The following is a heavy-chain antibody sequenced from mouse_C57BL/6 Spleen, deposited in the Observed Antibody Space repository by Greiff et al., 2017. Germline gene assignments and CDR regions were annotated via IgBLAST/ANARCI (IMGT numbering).Heavy chain of an antibody. CDR2: IDPSDSET. V-gene: IGHV1-52*01. CDR3: ARDGRGEGAMDY. Sequence: QVQLKQPGAELVRPGSSVKLSCKASGYTFTSYWMHWVKQRPIQGLEWIGNIDPSDSETHYNQKFKDKATLTVDKSSSTAYMQLSSLTSEDSAVYYCARDGRGEGAMDYWGQGTSVTVSS. CDR1: GYTFTSYW. J-gene: IGHJ4*01.